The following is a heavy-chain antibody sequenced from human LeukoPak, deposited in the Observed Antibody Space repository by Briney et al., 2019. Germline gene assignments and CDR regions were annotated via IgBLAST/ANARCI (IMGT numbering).Heavy chain of an antibody. Sequence: GASLRLSCAASGFTFSTYAMRWVRQAPGKGLEWVSTISGSGGSTYYADSVRVRFTISRDNSKNTLYLQMNSLRAEDTAVYYCARGWGSSSWKRGCYFDYWGQGTLVTVSS. J-gene: IGHJ4*02. D-gene: IGHD6-13*01. V-gene: IGHV3-23*01. CDR1: GFTFSTYA. CDR2: ISGSGGST. CDR3: ARGWGSSSWKRGCYFDY.